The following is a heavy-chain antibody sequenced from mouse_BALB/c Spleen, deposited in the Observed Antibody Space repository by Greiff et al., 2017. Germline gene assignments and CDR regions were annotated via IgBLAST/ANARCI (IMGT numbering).Heavy chain of an antibody. CDR2: ISSGGSYT. D-gene: IGHD2-4*01. V-gene: IGHV5-6-4*01. CDR1: GFTFSSYT. Sequence: EVKLVESGGGLVKPGGSLKLSCAASGFTFSSYTMSWVRQTPEKRLEWVATISSGGSYTYYPDSVKGRFTISRDNAKNTLYLQMSSLKSEDTAMYYCTREGMISPSAYWGQGTLVTVSA. J-gene: IGHJ3*01. CDR3: TREGMISPSAY.